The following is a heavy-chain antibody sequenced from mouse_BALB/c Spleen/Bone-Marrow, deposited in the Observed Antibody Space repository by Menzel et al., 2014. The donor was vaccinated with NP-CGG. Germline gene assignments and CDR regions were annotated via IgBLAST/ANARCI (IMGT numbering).Heavy chain of an antibody. V-gene: IGHV5-12-2*01. D-gene: IGHD3-1*01. Sequence: EVQGVESGGGLVQPGGSLKLSCAASGFTFSSHTMSWVRQTPEKRLEWVAYISNGGGSTYYPDTVKGRFTISRDNAKNTLYLQMSSLKSEDTAMYYCARHVGNPYAMDYWGQGTSVTVSS. J-gene: IGHJ4*01. CDR2: ISNGGGST. CDR1: GFTFSSHT. CDR3: ARHVGNPYAMDY.